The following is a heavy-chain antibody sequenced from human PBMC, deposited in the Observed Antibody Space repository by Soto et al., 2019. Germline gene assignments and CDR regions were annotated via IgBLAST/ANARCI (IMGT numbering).Heavy chain of an antibody. V-gene: IGHV3-23*01. CDR3: AKYGGSYPGFDY. J-gene: IGHJ4*02. Sequence: EVQLLESGGGLVQPGGSLRLSCAASGFTFSSYAMSWVRQALGKGLEWVSAISGSGGSTYYADSVKARFTISRDNPKNTLYLQMNSLRAEDTAVYYCAKYGGSYPGFDYWGQETLVTVSS. CDR2: ISGSGGST. CDR1: GFTFSSYA. D-gene: IGHD1-26*01.